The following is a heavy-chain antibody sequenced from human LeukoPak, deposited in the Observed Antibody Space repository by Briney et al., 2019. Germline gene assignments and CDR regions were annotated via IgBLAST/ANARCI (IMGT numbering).Heavy chain of an antibody. J-gene: IGHJ4*01. CDR2: IKSKTDGGTT. Sequence: GGSLRLSCAASRFTFSSYSMNWVRQAPGKGLEWVSRIKSKTDGGTTHYAAPVKGRFTISRDDSKDTLYLQMNSLKTEDTAVQYRSTDQFETKRGGQWGPGTLVNGSS. CDR3: STDQFETKRGGQ. V-gene: IGHV3-15*01. D-gene: IGHD1-7*01. CDR1: RFTFSSYS.